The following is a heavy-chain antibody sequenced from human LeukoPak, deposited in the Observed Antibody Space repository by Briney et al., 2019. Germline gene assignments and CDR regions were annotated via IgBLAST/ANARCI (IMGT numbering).Heavy chain of an antibody. V-gene: IGHV3-21*01. CDR3: ASPVVPAGGIPDL. CDR1: GFTFSSYA. CDR2: ISSSSSYI. Sequence: GGSLRLSCAASGFTFSSYAMHWVRQAPGKGLEWVSSISSSSSYIYYADSVKGRFTISRDNAKNSLYLQMNSLRAEDTAVYYCASPVVPAGGIPDLWGQGTLVTVSS. J-gene: IGHJ5*02. D-gene: IGHD2-2*01.